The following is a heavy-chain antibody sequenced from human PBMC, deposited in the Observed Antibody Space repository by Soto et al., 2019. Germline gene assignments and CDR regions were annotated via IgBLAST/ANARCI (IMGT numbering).Heavy chain of an antibody. V-gene: IGHV3-66*01. D-gene: IGHD2-21*01. CDR1: GFSVSSNY. CDR3: TRDIPEVRDVTWGAFDI. Sequence: GESLRLSCAASGFSVSSNYLNWVRQAPGKGLEWVLVIYSDSNTYYADSVKDRFSITRDNSKNTLYLQMSSLRDEDTAVYFFTRDIPEVRDVTWGAFDIWGQGTMVTVSS. CDR2: IYSDSNT. J-gene: IGHJ3*02.